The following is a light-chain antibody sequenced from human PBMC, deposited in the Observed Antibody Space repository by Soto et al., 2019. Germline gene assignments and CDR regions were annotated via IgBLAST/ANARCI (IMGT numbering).Light chain of an antibody. Sequence: SYELTQPPSVSVVPGKTARITCGGNNIGSKSVHWYQQKPGQAPVLVIYYDSDRPSGIPERFSGSNSGNTATLTISRVEAGDEADYYCKVWDSSSDHYVFGTGTKVTVL. V-gene: IGLV3-21*04. J-gene: IGLJ1*01. CDR3: KVWDSSSDHYV. CDR2: YDS. CDR1: NIGSKS.